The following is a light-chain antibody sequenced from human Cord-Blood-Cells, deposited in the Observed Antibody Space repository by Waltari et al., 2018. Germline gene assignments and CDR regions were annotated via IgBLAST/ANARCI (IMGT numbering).Light chain of an antibody. CDR1: QSVSSN. CDR2: GAS. Sequence: EIVMTQSPAPLSVSPGVRATLSSRASQSVSSNLAWYQQKPGQAPRLLIYGASTRATGIPARFSGSGSGTEFTLTISSLQSEDFAVYYCQQYNNWPPLFTFGPGTKVDIK. V-gene: IGKV3-15*01. J-gene: IGKJ3*01. CDR3: QQYNNWPPLFT.